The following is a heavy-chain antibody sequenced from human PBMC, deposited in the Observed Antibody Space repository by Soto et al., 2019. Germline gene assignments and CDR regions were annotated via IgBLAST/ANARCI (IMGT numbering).Heavy chain of an antibody. CDR3: ARWPKGSRVTS. CDR1: GFRFSDHS. J-gene: IGHJ4*02. V-gene: IGHV3-48*02. CDR2: ITSSGDSI. D-gene: IGHD4-17*01. Sequence: EVQLLESGGGLIHPGGSLRLSCVASGFRFSDHSMNWVRQAPGKGLEWVSYITSSGDSIYYADSVKGRFTVSRDNAKNSLFLQMNSLRDEYTAVYYCARWPKGSRVTSWGQGTLVTVSS.